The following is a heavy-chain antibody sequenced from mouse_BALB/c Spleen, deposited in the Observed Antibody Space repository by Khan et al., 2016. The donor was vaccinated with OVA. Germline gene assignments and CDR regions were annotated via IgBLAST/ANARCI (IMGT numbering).Heavy chain of an antibody. V-gene: IGHV5-9-3*01. D-gene: IGHD1-1*01. J-gene: IGHJ3*01. CDR3: ARELFTTVVATPCAY. CDR1: GFTFSNYA. Sequence: EVELVESGGGLVKPGGSLKLSCAASGFTFSNYAMSWVRQTPEKRLEWVATIRSGGSYTYYPDSVPGRFTISRDNAKNTLYLQMSSLRSDDTARYYCARELFTTVVATPCAYWGQGTLVTVSA. CDR2: IRSGGSYT.